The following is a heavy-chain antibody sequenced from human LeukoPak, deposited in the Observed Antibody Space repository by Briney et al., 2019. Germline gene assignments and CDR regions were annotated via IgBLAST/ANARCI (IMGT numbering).Heavy chain of an antibody. CDR2: ISNSGSGTK. CDR1: GFTLSDFY. D-gene: IGHD3-22*01. Sequence: GGSLRLSCAASGFTLSDFYMSWIGQAPGRGVEWISYISNSGSGTKSYADSVKGRFTTSRDNTKNSLYLQMNSLRDDDTAVYYCATSLHYYDTCAWGQGTLVTVSS. V-gene: IGHV3-11*01. CDR3: ATSLHYYDTCA. J-gene: IGHJ4*02.